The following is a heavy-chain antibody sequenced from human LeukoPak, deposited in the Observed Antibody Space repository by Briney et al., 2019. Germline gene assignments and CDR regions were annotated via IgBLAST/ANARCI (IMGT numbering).Heavy chain of an antibody. CDR2: ISGSGGST. Sequence: PGGSLRLSCAASGFTFSSYAMSWVRQAPGKRLEWVSAISGSGGSTYYADSVKGRFTIPRDNSKNTLYLQMNSLRAEDTAVYYCAKAVTYYYDSSGYFDYWGQGTLVTVSS. J-gene: IGHJ4*02. CDR3: AKAVTYYYDSSGYFDY. CDR1: GFTFSSYA. D-gene: IGHD3-22*01. V-gene: IGHV3-23*01.